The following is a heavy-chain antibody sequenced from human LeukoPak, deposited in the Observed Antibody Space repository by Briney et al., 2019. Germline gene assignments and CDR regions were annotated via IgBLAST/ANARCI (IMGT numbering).Heavy chain of an antibody. D-gene: IGHD3-22*01. V-gene: IGHV4-39*07. CDR2: IYYSGST. Sequence: PSETLSLTCTVSGGSISSSSYYWGWIRQPPGKGLEWIGSIYYSGSTYYNPSLKSRVTISVDTSKNQFSLKLSSATAADTAVYYCARDLRAITMIGNYWGQGTLVTVSS. CDR3: ARDLRAITMIGNY. J-gene: IGHJ4*02. CDR1: GGSISSSSYY.